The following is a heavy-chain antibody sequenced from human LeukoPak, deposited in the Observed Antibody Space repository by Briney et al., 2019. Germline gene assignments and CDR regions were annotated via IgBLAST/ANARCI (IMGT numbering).Heavy chain of an antibody. V-gene: IGHV4-59*01. Sequence: SETLSLTCAVSGGSISSYYWSWIRQPPGKGLEWIGYIYYSGSTNYNPSLKSRVTISVDTSKNQFSLKLSSVTAADTAVYYCARTHSSGYYFSWAYWGQGTLVTVSS. CDR3: ARTHSSGYYFSWAY. CDR2: IYYSGST. J-gene: IGHJ4*02. CDR1: GGSISSYY. D-gene: IGHD3-22*01.